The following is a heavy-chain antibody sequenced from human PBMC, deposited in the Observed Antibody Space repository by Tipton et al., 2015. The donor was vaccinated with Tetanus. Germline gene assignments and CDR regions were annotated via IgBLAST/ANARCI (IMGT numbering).Heavy chain of an antibody. CDR3: ASKGGIVVVPAANRYAFDI. CDR2: IIPIFGTA. CDR1: GGTFSSYA. J-gene: IGHJ3*02. D-gene: IGHD2-2*01. Sequence: QLVQSGAEVKKPGSSVKVSCKASGGTFSSYAISWVRQAPGQGLEWMGGIIPIFGTANYAQKFQGRVTITADESTSTAHMELSSLRSEDTAVYYCASKGGIVVVPAANRYAFDIWGQGTMVTVSS. V-gene: IGHV1-69*01.